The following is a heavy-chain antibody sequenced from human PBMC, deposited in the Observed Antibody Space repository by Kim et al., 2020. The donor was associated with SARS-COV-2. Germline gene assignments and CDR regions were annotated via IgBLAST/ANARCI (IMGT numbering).Heavy chain of an antibody. Sequence: SETLSLTCAVYGGSFSGYYWSWIRQPPGKGLEWIGEINHSGSTNYNPSLKSRVTISVDTSKNKFSLKLSSVTAADTAVYYCARGGWGGSLDVWGQGTTVTVSS. CDR2: INHSGST. CDR3: ARGGWGGSLDV. J-gene: IGHJ6*02. D-gene: IGHD2-21*01. V-gene: IGHV4-34*01. CDR1: GGSFSGYY.